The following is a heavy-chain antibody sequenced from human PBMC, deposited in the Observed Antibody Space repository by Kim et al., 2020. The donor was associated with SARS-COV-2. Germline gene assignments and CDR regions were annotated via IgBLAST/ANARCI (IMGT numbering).Heavy chain of an antibody. J-gene: IGHJ6*02. D-gene: IGHD6-13*01. CDR3: ARIMLRYSGPSEKNYYYGMDL. CDR2: IIPIFGTA. Sequence: SVKVSCKASGGTFSSYAISWVRQAPGQGLEWMGGIIPIFGTANYAQKFQGRVTITADESTSTAYMELSSLRSEDTAVYYCARIMLRYSGPSEKNYYYGMDLWGQGTTDTVSS. V-gene: IGHV1-69*13. CDR1: GGTFSSYA.